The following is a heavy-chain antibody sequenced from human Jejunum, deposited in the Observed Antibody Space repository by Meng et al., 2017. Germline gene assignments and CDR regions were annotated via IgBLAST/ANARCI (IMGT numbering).Heavy chain of an antibody. CDR1: GFTFSSYT. V-gene: IGHV3-30*04. Sequence: GGSLRLSCAASGFTFSSYTMHWVRQAPGKGLEWVSVISYDGTNKYYGDSVRGRFTISRDNSKNTLYLQMNSLRTEDTAVYYCELTYYGDPYFDSWGQGTLVTVSS. D-gene: IGHD4-17*01. CDR2: ISYDGTNK. J-gene: IGHJ4*02. CDR3: ELTYYGDPYFDS.